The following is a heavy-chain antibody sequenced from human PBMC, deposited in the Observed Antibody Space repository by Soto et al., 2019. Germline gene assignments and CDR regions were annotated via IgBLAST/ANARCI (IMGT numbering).Heavy chain of an antibody. Sequence: GGSLTLSCAASGFSFSSYAMTWVRQAPGKGLEWVSAISGAGGSTYYADSVKGRFSISRDNSKNTLFLQMNSLRVEDTAIYYCAKVFFGVVGPFDYWGQGTLVTVSS. V-gene: IGHV3-23*01. CDR1: GFSFSSYA. CDR2: ISGAGGST. J-gene: IGHJ4*02. D-gene: IGHD3-3*01. CDR3: AKVFFGVVGPFDY.